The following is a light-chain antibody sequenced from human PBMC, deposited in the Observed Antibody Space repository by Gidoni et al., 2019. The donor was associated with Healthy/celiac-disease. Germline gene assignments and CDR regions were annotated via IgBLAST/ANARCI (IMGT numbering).Light chain of an antibody. CDR2: LGS. CDR3: MQALQTPRLT. J-gene: IGKJ4*01. CDR1: QSLLHSNGYNY. V-gene: IGKV2-28*01. Sequence: IVMTQSPLSLPVTPGEPASISCRSSQSLLHSNGYNYLDWYLQKPGQSPQLLISLGSNRASGVPDRFSGSGSGTDFTLKISRVEAEDVGVYYCMQALQTPRLTFGGGTKVEIK.